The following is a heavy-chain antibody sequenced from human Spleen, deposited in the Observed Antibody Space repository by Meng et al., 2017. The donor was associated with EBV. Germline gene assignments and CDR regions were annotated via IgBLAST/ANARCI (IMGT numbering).Heavy chain of an antibody. D-gene: IGHD3-3*01. CDR3: ARDLRTDRGRRESGYQYYFDY. CDR1: GCTVRSYS. Sequence: EVQLVESGGGLVKPGGSLRLSCAASGCTVRSYSMNWVRQAPGKGLEWVSSISSSGTYIHYADSLRGRFTISRDNAKNLVYLQMDSLRAEDTAVYYCARDLRTDRGRRESGYQYYFDYWGQGTLVTVSS. V-gene: IGHV3-21*01. CDR2: ISSSGTYI. J-gene: IGHJ4*02.